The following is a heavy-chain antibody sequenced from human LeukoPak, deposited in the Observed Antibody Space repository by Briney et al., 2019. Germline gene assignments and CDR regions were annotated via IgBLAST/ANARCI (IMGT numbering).Heavy chain of an antibody. D-gene: IGHD4-23*01. Sequence: PSETLSLTCTVSGGSISSSSYYWGWIRQPPGKGLEWIGSIYYSGSTYYNPSLKSRVTISVDTSKNQFSLKLSSVTAVDTAVYYCASFEVVIDAFDIWGQGTMVTVSS. CDR1: GGSISSSSYY. CDR2: IYYSGST. V-gene: IGHV4-39*01. CDR3: ASFEVVIDAFDI. J-gene: IGHJ3*02.